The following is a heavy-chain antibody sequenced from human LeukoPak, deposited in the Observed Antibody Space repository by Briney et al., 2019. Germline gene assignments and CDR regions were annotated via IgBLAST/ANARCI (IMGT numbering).Heavy chain of an antibody. CDR3: ARAGKGWLVHKRGFDY. CDR1: GGSFSGYY. J-gene: IGHJ4*02. V-gene: IGHV4-34*01. D-gene: IGHD6-19*01. Sequence: SETLSLTCAVSGGSFSGYYWSWIRQPLGKGLEWIGEINHSGSTNYNPSLKSRVTISVDTSKNQFSLKLSSVTAADTAVYYCARAGKGWLVHKRGFDYWGQGTLVTVSS. CDR2: INHSGST.